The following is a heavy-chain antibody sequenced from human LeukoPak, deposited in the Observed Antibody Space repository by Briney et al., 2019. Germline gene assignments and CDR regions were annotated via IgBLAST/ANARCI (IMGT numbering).Heavy chain of an antibody. CDR2: IIPIFGTA. J-gene: IGHJ4*02. Sequence: ASVKVSCTASGGTFSSYAISWVRQAPGQGLEWMGGIIPIFGTANYAQKFQGRVTITADESTSTAYMELSSLRSEDTAVYYCARGPYSGSYDYYFDYWGQGTLVTVSS. CDR1: GGTFSSYA. CDR3: ARGPYSGSYDYYFDY. V-gene: IGHV1-69*13. D-gene: IGHD1-26*01.